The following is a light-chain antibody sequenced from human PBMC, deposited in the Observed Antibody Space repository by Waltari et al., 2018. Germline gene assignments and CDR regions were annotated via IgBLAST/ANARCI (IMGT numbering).Light chain of an antibody. J-gene: IGLJ1*01. CDR1: ALPNQF. Sequence: SYELTQPPSVSVSPGQTARITCSGDALPNQFAYWYQKKPGQATVLIIYKDIGRPSGIPERFSGSNSGTTVTLTISGVQAEDEADYYCLSSDTSGAHVFGPGTKVIVL. CDR2: KDI. V-gene: IGLV3-25*03. CDR3: LSSDTSGAHV.